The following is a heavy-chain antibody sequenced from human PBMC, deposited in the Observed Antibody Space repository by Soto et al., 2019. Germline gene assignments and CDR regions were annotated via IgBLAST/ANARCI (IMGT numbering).Heavy chain of an antibody. CDR1: GFTFSNYA. J-gene: IGHJ6*02. V-gene: IGHV3-23*01. Sequence: EVQLLESGGGLVQPGGSLRLSCAAAGFTFSNYALTWVRQSPGKGLEWVSTFSGSGGSTYYADSVRGRFTISRDNSKNTLLLQSNSLRVEDTAIYYCARDWTGDTCPCLDVWGQGTTVSVSS. CDR2: FSGSGGST. CDR3: ARDWTGDTCPCLDV. D-gene: IGHD3-3*01.